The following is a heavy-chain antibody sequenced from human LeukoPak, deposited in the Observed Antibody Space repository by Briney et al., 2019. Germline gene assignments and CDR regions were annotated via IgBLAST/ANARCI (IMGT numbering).Heavy chain of an antibody. Sequence: SVKDSCKASAGTFSSYAISWVRQAPGQGIEWMGRITPIFGTANYAQKFQGRVTITTDESTSTAYMELSSLRSEDTAVYYCARGHYYYDSSGYYDPTDAFDIWGQGTMVTVSS. D-gene: IGHD3-22*01. CDR1: AGTFSSYA. V-gene: IGHV1-69*05. CDR2: ITPIFGTA. CDR3: ARGHYYYDSSGYYDPTDAFDI. J-gene: IGHJ3*02.